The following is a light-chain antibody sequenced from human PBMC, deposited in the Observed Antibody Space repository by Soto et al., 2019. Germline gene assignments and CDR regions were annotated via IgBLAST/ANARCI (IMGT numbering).Light chain of an antibody. CDR2: ATS. V-gene: IGKV3-15*01. J-gene: IGKJ4*01. CDR3: QHYGDWPLT. Sequence: EIVVTQSPATLSVSPGERATLSCRASQSVGNNFAWYQQKPGQAPRLLIFATSTRATGVPARFSGSGSGTEFTLTISSLQSEAFAVYYCQHYGDWPLTFGGGAKVEIE. CDR1: QSVGNN.